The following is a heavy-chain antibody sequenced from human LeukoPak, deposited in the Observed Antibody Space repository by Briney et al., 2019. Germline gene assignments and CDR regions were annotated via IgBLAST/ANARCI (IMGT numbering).Heavy chain of an antibody. CDR3: AKDSGATVVTPFDY. CDR2: TSGSSGST. J-gene: IGHJ4*02. CDR1: GFTFSSYA. Sequence: GGSLRLSCAASGFTFSSYAMSWVRQAPGKGLEWGSATSGSSGSTYYADSVKGRFTISRDNSKNTLYLQMNSLRAEDTAVYYCAKDSGATVVTPFDYWGQGTLVTVSS. D-gene: IGHD4-23*01. V-gene: IGHV3-23*01.